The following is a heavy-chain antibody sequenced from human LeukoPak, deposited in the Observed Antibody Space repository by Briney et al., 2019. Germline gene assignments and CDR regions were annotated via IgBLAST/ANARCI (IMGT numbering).Heavy chain of an antibody. CDR3: ARLGGETTRFDL. V-gene: IGHV3-7*01. Sequence: GGSLRLSCAASGFTFRNYWMSWVRQAPGRGPDWVATIKQEGNVKYYVDSVKGRFTISRDNADNSLYLQMNSLRVEDTAVYYCARLGGETTRFDLWGQGALVTVSS. J-gene: IGHJ5*02. CDR1: GFTFRNYW. CDR2: IKQEGNVK. D-gene: IGHD3-16*01.